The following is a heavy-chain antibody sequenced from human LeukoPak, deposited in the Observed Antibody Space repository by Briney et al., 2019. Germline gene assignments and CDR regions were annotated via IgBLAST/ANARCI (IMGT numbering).Heavy chain of an antibody. J-gene: IGHJ6*02. CDR2: INTNTGNP. CDR1: GYTFTSYA. V-gene: IGHV7-4-1*02. CDR3: ATSHPSGSYYVSPYYYGMDV. D-gene: IGHD1-26*01. Sequence: ASVKVSCKASGYTFTSYAMNWVRQAPGQGLEWVGWINTNTGNPTYAQGFTGRFVFSLDTSVSTAYLQISGLKAEDTAVYYCATSHPSGSYYVSPYYYGMDVWGQGTTVTVSS.